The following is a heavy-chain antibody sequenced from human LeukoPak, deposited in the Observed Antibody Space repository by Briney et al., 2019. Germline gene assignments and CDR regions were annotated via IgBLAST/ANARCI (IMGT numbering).Heavy chain of an antibody. CDR3: AREYSSSYFDY. J-gene: IGHJ4*02. CDR1: GFTFSDYY. D-gene: IGHD6-6*01. Sequence: PGGSLRLSCAASGFTFSDYYMSWFRQAPGKGLEWVSAISGSGGSTYYADSVKGRFTISRDNSKSTLYLQMNSLRAEDTAVYYCAREYSSSYFDYWGQGTLVTVSS. V-gene: IGHV3-23*01. CDR2: ISGSGGST.